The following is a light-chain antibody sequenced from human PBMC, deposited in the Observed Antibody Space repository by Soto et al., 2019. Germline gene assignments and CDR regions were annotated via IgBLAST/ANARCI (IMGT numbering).Light chain of an antibody. CDR1: QSVASAY. V-gene: IGKV3-20*01. CDR3: QQYATSRWT. J-gene: IGKJ1*01. CDR2: GAS. Sequence: DIVLTQSPGTLSLSPGERATLSCRASQSVASAYLAWYQQKPGQAPRLLIYGASSMATGIPDRFSGSGSGTDFTLTISRLEPEDFAVYYCQQYATSRWTFGQGTKVDIK.